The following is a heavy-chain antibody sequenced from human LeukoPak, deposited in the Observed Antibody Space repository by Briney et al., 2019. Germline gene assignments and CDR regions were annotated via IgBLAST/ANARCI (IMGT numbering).Heavy chain of an antibody. CDR3: ARVSLAAAADY. J-gene: IGHJ4*02. Sequence: SETLSLTCTVSGGSISSSSYYWGWIRQPPGKGLEWIGSIYYSGSTYYNPSLKSRVTISVDTSKNQFSLKLSSVTAADTAVYYCARVSLAAAADYWGQGTLVTVSS. V-gene: IGHV4-39*07. CDR1: GGSISSSSYY. D-gene: IGHD6-13*01. CDR2: IYYSGST.